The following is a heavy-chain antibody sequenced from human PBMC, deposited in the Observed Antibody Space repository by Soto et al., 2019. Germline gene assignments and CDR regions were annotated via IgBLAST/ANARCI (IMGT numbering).Heavy chain of an antibody. J-gene: IGHJ4*02. CDR2: ISHDGSNK. CDR3: AKDLDAYSSSWPADY. Sequence: PGGSLRLSCGASGFTFRSYGMHWVRQAPGKGLEWVALISHDGSNKYYADSVKGRFTISRDNSKNTLDLQMNSLRAEDTAVYYCAKDLDAYSSSWPADYWGQGTLVTVSS. D-gene: IGHD6-13*01. V-gene: IGHV3-30*18. CDR1: GFTFRSYG.